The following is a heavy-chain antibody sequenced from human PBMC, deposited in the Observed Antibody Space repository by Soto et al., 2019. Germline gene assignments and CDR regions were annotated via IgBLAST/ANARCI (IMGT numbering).Heavy chain of an antibody. D-gene: IGHD2-15*01. CDR1: SVAMTYGGYS. CDR2: IGHLEPT. CDR3: ARGGGYDSFDF. V-gene: IGHV4-30-2*06. J-gene: IGHJ4*02. Sequence: SETLSLTSSVSSVAMTYGGYSWSCIRKSPEKGLEWLGYIGHLEPTYYNLSFKSRLSLSIDRTRNQFSLSLSSMTAADKDVYDCARGGGYDSFDFWGQGIQVTVSS.